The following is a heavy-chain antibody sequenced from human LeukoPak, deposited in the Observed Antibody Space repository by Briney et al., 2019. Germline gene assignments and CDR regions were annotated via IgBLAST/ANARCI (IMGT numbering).Heavy chain of an antibody. J-gene: IGHJ4*02. V-gene: IGHV4-34*01. CDR1: GGSFSGYY. D-gene: IGHD6-6*01. CDR2: IYYSGST. CDR3: ARAPTSIAARPPTYFDY. Sequence: PSETLSLTCAVYGGSFSGYYWSWIRQPPGKGLEWIGSIYYSGSTYYNPSLKSRVTISVDTSKNQFSLKLSSVTAADTAVYYCARAPTSIAARPPTYFDYWGQGTLVTVSS.